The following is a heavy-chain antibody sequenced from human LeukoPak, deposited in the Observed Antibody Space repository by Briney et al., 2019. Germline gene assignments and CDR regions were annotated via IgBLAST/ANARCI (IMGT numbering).Heavy chain of an antibody. Sequence: QPGGSLRLSCAASGFTFSNYAMHWVRQAPGKGLEWVAFMSFDGSDKYYADSVKGRFTISRDNAGNSLYLQMNSLRDEDTAVYYCARDRQRPHYYYYGMDVWGQGTTVTVSS. V-gene: IGHV3-30-3*01. J-gene: IGHJ6*02. D-gene: IGHD1-1*01. CDR3: ARDRQRPHYYYYGMDV. CDR1: GFTFSNYA. CDR2: MSFDGSDK.